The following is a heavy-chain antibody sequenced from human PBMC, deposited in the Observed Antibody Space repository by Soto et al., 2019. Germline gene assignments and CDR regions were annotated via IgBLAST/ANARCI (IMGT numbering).Heavy chain of an antibody. V-gene: IGHV6-1*01. CDR3: AGITWFRGMDV. Sequence: SQTLSLTCVISGDSVSSNSAGWNWIRQSPSRGLEWLGRTYYKSKWNNDYALSVKSRITINPDTSKNQFSLHLYSVTPEDTAVYYCAGITWFRGMDVWGQGTPVTVSS. CDR1: GDSVSSNSAG. J-gene: IGHJ6*02. D-gene: IGHD3-10*01. CDR2: TYYKSKWNN.